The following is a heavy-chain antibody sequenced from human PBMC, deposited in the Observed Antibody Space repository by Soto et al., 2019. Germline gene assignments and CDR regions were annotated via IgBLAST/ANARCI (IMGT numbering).Heavy chain of an antibody. D-gene: IGHD6-19*01. V-gene: IGHV4-59*01. Sequence: SETLSLTCTVSGGSISSYYWSWIRQPPGKGLEWIGYIYYSGSTNYNPSLKSRVTISVDTSKNQFSLKLSSVTAADTAVYYCASFIAVAGHDAFDIWGQGTMVT. CDR1: GGSISSYY. CDR3: ASFIAVAGHDAFDI. CDR2: IYYSGST. J-gene: IGHJ3*02.